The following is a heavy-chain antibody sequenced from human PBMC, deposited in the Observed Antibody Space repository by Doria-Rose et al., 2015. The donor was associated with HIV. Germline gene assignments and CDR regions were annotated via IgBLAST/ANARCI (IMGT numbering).Heavy chain of an antibody. J-gene: IGHJ6*02. Sequence: QVQLQESGAGLVKPSETLSLTCAVFGGSFSGYYWSWIRQPPGQGLEWIGEINHSGSTNYTTSLNSRVTISLDTSKNLFSLKLSSVTAADTAVYYCARGLLRGGWNDVDYYYGMDVWGQGTTVTVSS. CDR1: GGSFSGYY. CDR2: INHSGST. D-gene: IGHD1-1*01. V-gene: IGHV4-34*01. CDR3: ARGLLRGGWNDVDYYYGMDV.